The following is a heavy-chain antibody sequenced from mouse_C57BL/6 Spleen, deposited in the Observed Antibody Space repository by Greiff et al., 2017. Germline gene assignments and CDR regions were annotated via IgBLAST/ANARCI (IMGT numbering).Heavy chain of an antibody. J-gene: IGHJ2*01. CDR1: GYTFTDYE. CDR3: TRWGDGGYYFDY. V-gene: IGHV1-15*01. D-gene: IGHD3-3*01. CDR2: IDPETGGT. Sequence: QVQLQQSGAELVRPGASVTLSCEASGYTFTDYEMHWVKQTPVHGLEWIGAIDPETGGTAYNQKFKGKAILTADKSSSTAYMELRSLTSEDSAVYYCTRWGDGGYYFDYWGQGTTLTVSS.